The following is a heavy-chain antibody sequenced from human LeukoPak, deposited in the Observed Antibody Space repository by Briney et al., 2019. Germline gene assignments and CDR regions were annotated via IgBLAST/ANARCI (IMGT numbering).Heavy chain of an antibody. CDR1: GFTFSSYG. CDR2: ISYDGSNK. D-gene: IGHD1-26*01. CDR3: AKIQSGSYSLFDY. J-gene: IGHJ4*02. V-gene: IGHV3-30*18. Sequence: GGSLRLSCAASGFTFSSYGMHWVRQAPGKGLEWVAVISYDGSNKYYADSVKGRFTISGDNSKNTLYLQMNSLRAEDTAVYYCAKIQSGSYSLFDYWGQGTLVTVSS.